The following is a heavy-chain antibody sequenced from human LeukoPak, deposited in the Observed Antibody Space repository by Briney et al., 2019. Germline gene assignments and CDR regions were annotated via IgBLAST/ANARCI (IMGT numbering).Heavy chain of an antibody. CDR2: ISSSSSTI. Sequence: GGSLRLSCAASGFTFSSYSMNWVRQAPGKGLEWVSYISSSSSTIYYADSVKGRFTISRDKAKSSLYLQMNSLRDEDTAVYYCWGRYCSGGSCYSDYWGQGTLVTVSS. V-gene: IGHV3-48*02. D-gene: IGHD2-15*01. CDR1: GFTFSSYS. CDR3: WGRYCSGGSCYSDY. J-gene: IGHJ4*02.